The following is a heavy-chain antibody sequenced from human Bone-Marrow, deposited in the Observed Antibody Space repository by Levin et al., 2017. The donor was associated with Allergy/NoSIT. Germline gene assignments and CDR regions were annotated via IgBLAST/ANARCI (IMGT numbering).Heavy chain of an antibody. V-gene: IGHV4-59*01. D-gene: IGHD3-9*01. CDR1: GGSISSFY. CDR2: VYKSGRS. Sequence: SETLSLSCTVSGGSISSFYWSWIRQPPGKGLEWIGYVYKSGRSNYNPSLKSRVTISGDTSGNQFSLNLSSVTAADTAVYYCASGYDILTGGFDYWGQGTLVTVSS. CDR3: ASGYDILTGGFDY. J-gene: IGHJ4*02.